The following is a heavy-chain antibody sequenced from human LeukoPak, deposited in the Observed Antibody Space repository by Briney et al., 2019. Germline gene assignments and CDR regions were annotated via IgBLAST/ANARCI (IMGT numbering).Heavy chain of an antibody. CDR3: AKGIGYCSSTSCSAPVDP. D-gene: IGHD2-2*01. Sequence: GGSLRLSCTASGFTFSSYAMSWVRQAPGKGLEWVSVISGSGGSTYYADSVKGRFTVSRDNSKNTLYLQMNSLRAEDTAVYYCAKGIGYCSSTSCSAPVDPWGQGTLVTVSS. J-gene: IGHJ5*02. CDR1: GFTFSSYA. CDR2: ISGSGGST. V-gene: IGHV3-23*01.